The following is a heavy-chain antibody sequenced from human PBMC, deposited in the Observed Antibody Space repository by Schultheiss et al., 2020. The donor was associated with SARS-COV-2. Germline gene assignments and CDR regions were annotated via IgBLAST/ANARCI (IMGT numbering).Heavy chain of an antibody. CDR3: ARIVPGSYFDY. D-gene: IGHD2-2*01. V-gene: IGHV4-61*01. J-gene: IGHJ4*02. CDR1: GYSISSGYY. CDR2: IYYSGST. Sequence: SETLSLTCAVSGYSISSGYYWSWIRQPPGKGLEWIGYIYYSGSTNYNPSLKSRVTISVDTSKNQFSLKLSSVTAADTAVYYCARIVPGSYFDYWGQGTLVTVSS.